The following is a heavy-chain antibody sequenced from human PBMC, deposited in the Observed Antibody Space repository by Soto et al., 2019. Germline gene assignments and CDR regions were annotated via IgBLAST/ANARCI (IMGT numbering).Heavy chain of an antibody. J-gene: IGHJ4*02. CDR1: GFTFSSYS. V-gene: IGHV3-21*01. D-gene: IGHD3-22*01. CDR3: ARDSADDSIFDY. Sequence: GSLRLSCAASGFTFSSYSMNWVRQAPGKGLEWVSSISSSSSYIYYADSVKGRFTISRDNAKNSLYLQMNSLRAEDTAVYYCARDSADDSIFDYWGQGTLVTVSS. CDR2: ISSSSSYI.